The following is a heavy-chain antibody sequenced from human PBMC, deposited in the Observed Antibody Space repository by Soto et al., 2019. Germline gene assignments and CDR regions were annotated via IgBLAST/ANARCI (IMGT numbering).Heavy chain of an antibody. V-gene: IGHV3-21*01. J-gene: IGHJ6*02. CDR3: ARDRGLPRFLEWLSPPRVPYYYYSYGKDV. D-gene: IGHD3-3*01. CDR1: GFPFSSYG. CDR2: ISISSSYI. Sequence: PGGSLRLSCAASGFPFSSYGMNLVRQSPGKGLEWVSSISISSSYIYYADSVKGRFTISRDNAKNSLYLQMNSLRAEDTAVYYCARDRGLPRFLEWLSPPRVPYYYYSYGKDVWGQGNSVTVSS.